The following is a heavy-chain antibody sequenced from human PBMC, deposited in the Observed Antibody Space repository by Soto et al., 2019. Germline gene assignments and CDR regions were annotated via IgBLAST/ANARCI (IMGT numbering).Heavy chain of an antibody. CDR3: ARDNSNSGAFDI. CDR1: GGSVSSGSHY. D-gene: IGHD4-4*01. J-gene: IGHJ3*02. Sequence: SETLSLTCTVSGGSVSSGSHYWSWIRQPPGKGLEWIGYIYYSGSTNYNPSLKSRVTISVDTSKNQFSLKLSSVTAADTAVYYCARDNSNSGAFDIWGQGTMVT. V-gene: IGHV4-61*01. CDR2: IYYSGST.